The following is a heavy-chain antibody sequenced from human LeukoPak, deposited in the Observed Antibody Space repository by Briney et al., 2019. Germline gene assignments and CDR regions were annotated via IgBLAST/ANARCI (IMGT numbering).Heavy chain of an antibody. V-gene: IGHV1-69*01. J-gene: IGHJ5*02. Sequence: ASVKVSCKASGGTFSSYAISWVRKAPGQGLEWLGGIIPIFGTANYAQKFQGRVTITADESTSTAYMELSSLRSEDTAVYYCARGLLSALSWFDPWGQGTLVTVSS. CDR1: GGTFSSYA. CDR2: IIPIFGTA. CDR3: ARGLLSALSWFDP. D-gene: IGHD3-22*01.